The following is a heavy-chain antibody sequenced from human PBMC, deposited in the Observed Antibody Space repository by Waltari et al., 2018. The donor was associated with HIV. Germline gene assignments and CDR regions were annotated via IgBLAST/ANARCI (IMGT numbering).Heavy chain of an antibody. CDR1: GFTFSNYE. V-gene: IGHV3-48*03. CDR3: ASDAYGSGSYYNPDAFDI. CDR2: ISSSGSTI. D-gene: IGHD3-10*01. Sequence: EVQLVESGGGLVQPGGSLRLSCAASGFTFSNYEMNWVRQAPGKGLEWVSYISSSGSTIYYADSVKGRFTISRDNAKNSLSLQMNSLRAEDTAVYYCASDAYGSGSYYNPDAFDIWGQGTMVTVSS. J-gene: IGHJ3*02.